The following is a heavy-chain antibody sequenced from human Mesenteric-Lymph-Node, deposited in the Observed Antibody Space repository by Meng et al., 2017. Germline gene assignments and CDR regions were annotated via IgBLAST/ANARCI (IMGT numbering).Heavy chain of an antibody. J-gene: IGHJ4*02. CDR1: GFTFSSYW. D-gene: IGHD3-22*01. V-gene: IGHV3-74*01. Sequence: GESLKISCAASGFTFSSYWMHWVRQAPGKGLVWVSRINSDGSSTSYADSVKGRFTISRDNAKNTLYLQMNSLRAEDTAVYYCARDKPPYYYDSSGLFYDWARGTLATSPQ. CDR2: INSDGSST. CDR3: ARDKPPYYYDSSGLFYD.